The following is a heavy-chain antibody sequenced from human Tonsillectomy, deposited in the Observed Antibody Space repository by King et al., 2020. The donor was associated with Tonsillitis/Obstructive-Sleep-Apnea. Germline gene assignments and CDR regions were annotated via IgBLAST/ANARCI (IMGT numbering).Heavy chain of an antibody. J-gene: IGHJ6*04. CDR3: AKAAWELPPMVDV. V-gene: IGHV3-30*18. Sequence: VQLVESGGGVVQPGRSLRLSCAASGFTFSSYGMHWVRQAPGKGLEWVAVISYDGSNKYYADSVKGRFTISRDNSKNTLYLQMNSLRAEDTAVYYCAKAAWELPPMVDVWGKGTTVTVSS. CDR1: GFTFSSYG. CDR2: ISYDGSNK. D-gene: IGHD1-26*01.